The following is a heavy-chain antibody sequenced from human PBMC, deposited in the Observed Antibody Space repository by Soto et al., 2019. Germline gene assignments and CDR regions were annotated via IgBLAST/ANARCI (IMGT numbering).Heavy chain of an antibody. CDR1: GYSFTNYW. CDR3: ARHTCNGDCYGSFNY. Sequence: GESLKISCKGSGYSFTNYWIAWVRQMPGKGLESMGIIYPGDSDTRYSPSFEGQVTISADKSISTAYLQWSSLKASDTAMYYCARHTCNGDCYGSFNYWGQGTLVTVSS. D-gene: IGHD2-21*02. J-gene: IGHJ4*02. V-gene: IGHV5-51*01. CDR2: IYPGDSDT.